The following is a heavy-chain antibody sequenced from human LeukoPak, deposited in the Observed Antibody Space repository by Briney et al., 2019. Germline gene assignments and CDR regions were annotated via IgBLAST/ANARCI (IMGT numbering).Heavy chain of an antibody. CDR2: IYYSGST. CDR1: GGSISRSSYY. CDR3: ARVFWSGYYQTVNDAFDI. Sequence: SETLSLTCTVSGGSISRSSYYWGWIRQPPGKGLEWIGSIYYSGSTYYNSSLKSRVTISVDTSKNQFSLKLSSVTAADTAVYYCARVFWSGYYQTVNDAFDIWGQGTMVTVSS. J-gene: IGHJ3*02. D-gene: IGHD3-3*01. V-gene: IGHV4-39*07.